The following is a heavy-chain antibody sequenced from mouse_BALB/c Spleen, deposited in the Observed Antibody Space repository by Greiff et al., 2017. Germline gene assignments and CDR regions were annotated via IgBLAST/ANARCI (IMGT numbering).Heavy chain of an antibody. CDR2: ISSGGST. CDR1: GFTFSSYA. J-gene: IGHJ2*01. CDR3: AREDYYGSSYYFDY. Sequence: EVLLVESGGGLVKPGGSLKLSCAASGFTFSSYAMSWVRQTPEKRLEWVASISSGGSTYYPDRVKGRFTISRDNARNILYLQMSSLRSEDTAMYYCAREDYYGSSYYFDYWGQGTTLTVSS. V-gene: IGHV5-6-5*01. D-gene: IGHD1-1*01.